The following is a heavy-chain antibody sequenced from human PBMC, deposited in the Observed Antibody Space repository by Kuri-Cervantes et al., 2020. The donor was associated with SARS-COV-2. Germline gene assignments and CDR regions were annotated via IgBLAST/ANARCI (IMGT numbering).Heavy chain of an antibody. V-gene: IGHV4-34*01. J-gene: IGHJ4*02. D-gene: IGHD2-2*01. Sequence: GSLRLSCAVYGGSFSGYYWSWIRQPPGKGLEWIGGINHSGSTNYNPSLKSRVTISVDTPKNQFSLKLSSVTAADTAVYYCARGRRGVPATVFDYWGQGTLVTVSS. CDR3: ARGRRGVPATVFDY. CDR2: INHSGST. CDR1: GGSFSGYY.